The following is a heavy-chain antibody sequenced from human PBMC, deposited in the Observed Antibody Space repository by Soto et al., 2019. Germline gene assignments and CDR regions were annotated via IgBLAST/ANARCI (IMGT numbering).Heavy chain of an antibody. Sequence: ASVKVSCKASGYTFTSYYMHWVRQAPGQGLEWMGVVNPSGGSTSYAQKFQGRVTMTRDTSTSTVYMELSSLRSEDTAVYYCARGLGRWLRLSYSYYGMDVWGQGPRAPAPS. CDR1: GYTFTSYY. CDR3: ARGLGRWLRLSYSYYGMDV. V-gene: IGHV1-46*01. CDR2: VNPSGGST. D-gene: IGHD5-12*01. J-gene: IGHJ6*02.